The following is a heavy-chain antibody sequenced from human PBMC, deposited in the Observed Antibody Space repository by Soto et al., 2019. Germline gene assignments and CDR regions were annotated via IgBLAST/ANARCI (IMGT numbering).Heavy chain of an antibody. CDR2: INHGGST. CDR1: DGSISGYY. D-gene: IGHD5-12*01. V-gene: IGHV4-34*01. Sequence: SVTMSHTCGVFDGSISGYYWIWIRKSPGKGLEWIGEINHGGSTNYNPSLKSRVTISVDTSKNQFSLKLSSVTAADTAVYYCARGGIVDTFLTHQYYFDYWGQGTLVTVSS. J-gene: IGHJ4*02. CDR3: ARGGIVDTFLTHQYYFDY.